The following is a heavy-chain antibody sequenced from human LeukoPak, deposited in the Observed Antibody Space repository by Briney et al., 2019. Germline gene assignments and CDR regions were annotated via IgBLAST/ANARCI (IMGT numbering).Heavy chain of an antibody. Sequence: GGSLRLSCAASGFTFSSYGMHWVRQAPGKGLEWVTFIRYDGTNKYYADSVKGRFTISRDNAKNSLYLQMNSLRAEDTAVYYCARDLLRDILTGYRLCAFDIWGQGTMVTVSS. CDR2: IRYDGTNK. CDR1: GFTFSSYG. D-gene: IGHD3-9*01. J-gene: IGHJ3*02. CDR3: ARDLLRDILTGYRLCAFDI. V-gene: IGHV3-30*02.